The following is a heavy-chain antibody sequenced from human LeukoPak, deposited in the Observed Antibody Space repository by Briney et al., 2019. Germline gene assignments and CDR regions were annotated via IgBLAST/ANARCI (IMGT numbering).Heavy chain of an antibody. CDR3: AKHTRWGPDDYGDYVDY. V-gene: IGHV3-23*01. Sequence: GGSLRLSCAASGFTFSHYAMSWVRQTPEKGLEWVSAVSGSGGDTHYADSVRGRFTISRDNSKNTVYLQMNSLRAEDTAVFYCAKHTRWGPDDYGDYVDYWGQGTLVTVSS. CDR2: VSGSGGDT. J-gene: IGHJ4*02. CDR1: GFTFSHYA. D-gene: IGHD4-17*01.